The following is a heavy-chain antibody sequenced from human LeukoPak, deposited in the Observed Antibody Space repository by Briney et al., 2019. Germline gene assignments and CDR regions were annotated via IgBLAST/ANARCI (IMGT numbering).Heavy chain of an antibody. CDR3: ARVLKTAVDY. CDR2: IYYRVTS. J-gene: IGHJ4*02. V-gene: IGHV4-59*08. CDR1: GDSINTYY. Sequence: SETLSLTCTVSGDSINTYYWSWIRQPPGKGLEWIGYIYYRVTSDYNPSLKSRVTISVDTSKNQFSLKLSSVTAADTAVYYCARVLKTAVDYWGQGTLVTVSS. D-gene: IGHD2-21*02.